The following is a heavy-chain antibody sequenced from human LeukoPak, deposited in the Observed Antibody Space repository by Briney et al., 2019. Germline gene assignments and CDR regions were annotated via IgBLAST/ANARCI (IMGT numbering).Heavy chain of an antibody. J-gene: IGHJ3*02. CDR3: ARGGYSYGFAFDI. V-gene: IGHV4-38-2*02. Sequence: SETLSLTCTVSGYSITSGYYWGWIRQPPGKGLEWIGSVYYSGSFYNPSLKSRVTISVDTSKNQFSLKLSSVTAADTAVYYCARGGYSYGFAFDIWGQGTMVTVSS. D-gene: IGHD5-18*01. CDR1: GYSITSGYY. CDR2: VYYSGS.